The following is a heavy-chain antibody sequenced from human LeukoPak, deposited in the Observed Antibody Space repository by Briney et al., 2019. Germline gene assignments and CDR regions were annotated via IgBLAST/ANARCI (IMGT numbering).Heavy chain of an antibody. CDR3: AKLKRVGIAPFDD. CDR2: ISVSGNKT. J-gene: IGHJ4*02. CDR1: GFTFSHFA. D-gene: IGHD3-10*01. Sequence: GGSLRLSCAASGFTFSHFAMSWVRQAPGKGLHWVSTISVSGNKTYDADSVKGRFTISRDNSKNTLYLRMTGLRADDTAVYYCAKLKRVGIAPFDDWGQGTLVTVSS. V-gene: IGHV3-23*01.